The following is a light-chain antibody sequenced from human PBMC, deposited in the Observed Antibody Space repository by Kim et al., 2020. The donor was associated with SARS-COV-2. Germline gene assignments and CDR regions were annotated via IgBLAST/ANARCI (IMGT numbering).Light chain of an antibody. CDR2: QDS. CDR3: QAWDSSTGV. CDR1: KLGYKY. V-gene: IGLV3-1*01. Sequence: SYELTQPPSVSVSPGQTASITCSGDKLGYKYACWYQQKPGQSPVLVIYQDSKRPSGIPERFSGSNSGNTATLTISGPQAMDEADYYCQAWDSSTGVFGGG. J-gene: IGLJ2*01.